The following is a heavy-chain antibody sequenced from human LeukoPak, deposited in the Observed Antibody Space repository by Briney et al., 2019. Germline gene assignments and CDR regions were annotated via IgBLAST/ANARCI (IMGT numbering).Heavy chain of an antibody. CDR3: ARHNYYGSGSYWFDP. D-gene: IGHD3-10*01. V-gene: IGHV4-59*08. CDR2: IYYSGST. CDR1: GGSISSYY. J-gene: IGHJ5*02. Sequence: SETLSLTCTVSGGSISSYYWSWIRQPPGKGLEWFGYIYYSGSTNYNPSLKSRVTISVDTSKNQFSLKLSSVTAADTAVYYCARHNYYGSGSYWFDPWGQGTLVTVSS.